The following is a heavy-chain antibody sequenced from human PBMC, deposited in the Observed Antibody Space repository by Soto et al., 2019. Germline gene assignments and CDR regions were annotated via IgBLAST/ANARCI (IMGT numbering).Heavy chain of an antibody. CDR3: AKEGRPDYYCGVCV. CDR2: ISYDGSNK. Sequence: QVQLVESGGGVVQPGRSLRLSCAASGFTFSSYGMHWVRQAPGKGLEWVAVISYDGSNKYYADSVKGRFTISRDKSKNTLYIRMSSLTAADTAVYWCAKEGRPDYYCGVCVCGQGTTVTVAS. V-gene: IGHV3-30*18. CDR1: GFTFSSYG. D-gene: IGHD6-25*01. J-gene: IGHJ6*02.